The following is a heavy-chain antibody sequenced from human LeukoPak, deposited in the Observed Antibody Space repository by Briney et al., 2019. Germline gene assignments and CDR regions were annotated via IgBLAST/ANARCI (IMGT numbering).Heavy chain of an antibody. J-gene: IGHJ3*02. D-gene: IGHD6-13*01. CDR3: AREGGSSNWHDAFDI. V-gene: IGHV1-18*01. CDR1: GYIFSNYS. CDR2: INTDNGNT. Sequence: ASVKVSCKAPGYIFSNYSISWVRQAPGQGLEWMGWINTDNGNTNYAQKVQDRVTLTTDTSSNIAYLEVRSLRRDDTAVYYCAREGGSSNWHDAFDIWGQGTMVTVSS.